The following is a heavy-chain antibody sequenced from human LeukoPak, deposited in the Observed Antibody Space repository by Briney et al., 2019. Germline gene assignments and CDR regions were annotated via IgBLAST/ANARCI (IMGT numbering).Heavy chain of an antibody. D-gene: IGHD3-3*01. CDR2: INSDGSTT. J-gene: IGHJ4*02. CDR3: AKVGFSEMEWLLYSDH. Sequence: GGSLRLSCAASGFTFGSYWMHWVRQAPGKGLVWVSRINSDGSTTNYADSVKGRFTISRDNAKNTLYLQMNSLRAEDTAVYYCAKVGFSEMEWLLYSDHWGQGTLVTVSS. CDR1: GFTFGSYW. V-gene: IGHV3-74*01.